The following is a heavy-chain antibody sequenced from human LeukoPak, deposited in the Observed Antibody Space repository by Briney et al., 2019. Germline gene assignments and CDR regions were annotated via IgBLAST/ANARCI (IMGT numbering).Heavy chain of an antibody. D-gene: IGHD5-18*01. CDR3: ARGGYSYGPYDY. CDR1: GFTFSSYA. CDR2: ISGSGGST. J-gene: IGHJ4*02. Sequence: GGSLRLSCAASGFTFSSYAVSWVRQAPGKGLEWVSAISGSGGSTYYADSVKGRFTISRDNSKNTLYLQMNSLRAEDTAVYYCARGGYSYGPYDYWGQGTLVTVSS. V-gene: IGHV3-23*01.